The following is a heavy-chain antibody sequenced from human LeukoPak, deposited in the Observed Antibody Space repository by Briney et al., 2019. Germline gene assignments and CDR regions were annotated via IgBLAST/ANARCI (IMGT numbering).Heavy chain of an antibody. Sequence: GGSLRLSCAASGFTFSSYAMSWVRQAPGKGLEWVSAISGSGGSTYYADPVKGRFTISRDNSKNTLYLQMNSLRAEDTAVYYCAKVSAGIWYNYFDYWGQGTLVTVSS. V-gene: IGHV3-23*01. D-gene: IGHD2-8*01. J-gene: IGHJ4*02. CDR3: AKVSAGIWYNYFDY. CDR1: GFTFSSYA. CDR2: ISGSGGST.